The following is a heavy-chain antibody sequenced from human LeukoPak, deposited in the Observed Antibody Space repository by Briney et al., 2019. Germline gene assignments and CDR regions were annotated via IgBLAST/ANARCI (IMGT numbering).Heavy chain of an antibody. CDR3: VKGRGERRPPSYMDV. CDR2: ISYDGSNK. CDR1: GFTFSDYG. Sequence: PGGSLRLSCAASGFTFSDYGMHWVRQAPGKGLEWVTFISYDGSNKYYEDSVKGRFAISRDNSKNTLYLQMNSLRAEDAAVYFCVKGRGERRPPSYMDVWGKGTTVTVSS. J-gene: IGHJ6*03. V-gene: IGHV3-30*02. D-gene: IGHD5-24*01.